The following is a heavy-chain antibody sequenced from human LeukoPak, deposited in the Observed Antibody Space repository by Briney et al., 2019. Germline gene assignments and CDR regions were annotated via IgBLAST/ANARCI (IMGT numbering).Heavy chain of an antibody. D-gene: IGHD5-12*01. J-gene: IGHJ5*02. CDR1: GYTFTGYY. CDR2: INPNSGGT. CDR3: ARFAGGNKDSDGWFDP. V-gene: IGHV1-2*02. Sequence: ASVKVSCKASGYTFTGYYMHWVRQAPGQGLEWMGWINPNSGGTNYAQKFQGRVTMTRDTSISTAYMELSRLRSDDTAVYYCARFAGGNKDSDGWFDPWGQGTLVTVSS.